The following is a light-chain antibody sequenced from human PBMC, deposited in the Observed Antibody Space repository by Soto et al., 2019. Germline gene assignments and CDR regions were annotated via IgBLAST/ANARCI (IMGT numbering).Light chain of an antibody. CDR3: LLYYSGAHVV. CDR2: STS. Sequence: QAVVTQEPSLTVSPGGTVTLTCASSTGAVTSGYYPNWFQQKPGQAPRALIYSTSNKDSWTPARFSGSLLGGKAALTLSGVQPEDEAEYYFLLYYSGAHVVFGGGTKLTVL. V-gene: IGLV7-43*01. CDR1: TGAVTSGYY. J-gene: IGLJ2*01.